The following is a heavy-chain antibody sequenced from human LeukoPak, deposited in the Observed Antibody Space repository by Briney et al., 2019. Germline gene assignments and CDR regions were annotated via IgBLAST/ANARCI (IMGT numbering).Heavy chain of an antibody. V-gene: IGHV1-24*01. CDR2: FDPEDGET. J-gene: IGHJ3*02. CDR1: GYTLTELS. D-gene: IGHD3-22*01. Sequence: ASVKVSCKVSGYTLTELSMHWVRQAPGKGLEWMGGFDPEDGETIYAQKFQGRVTMTEDTSTDTAYMELSSLRSEDTAVYYCAKVTYYYDSSGYYFDAFDNWGQGTMVTVSS. CDR3: AKVTYYYDSSGYYFDAFDN.